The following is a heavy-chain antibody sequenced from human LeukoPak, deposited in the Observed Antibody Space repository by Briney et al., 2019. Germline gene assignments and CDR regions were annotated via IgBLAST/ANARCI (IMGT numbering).Heavy chain of an antibody. Sequence: GGSLRLSCAASGFTFSTYAMSWVRQAPGKGLEWVSAISGSGGTTYYADSVKGRFTISRDNSKNTLHLQMNSLRAADTAVYYCARDGLRGNNWFDPWGQGTLVTVSS. CDR3: ARDGLRGNNWFDP. V-gene: IGHV3-23*01. CDR2: ISGSGGTT. CDR1: GFTFSTYA. D-gene: IGHD5-24*01. J-gene: IGHJ5*02.